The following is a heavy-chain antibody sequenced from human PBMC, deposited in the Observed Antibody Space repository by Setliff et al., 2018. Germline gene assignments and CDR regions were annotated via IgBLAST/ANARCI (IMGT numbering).Heavy chain of an antibody. D-gene: IGHD2-15*01. CDR2: INHTGST. Sequence: SETLSLTCAVYGGSFSGYYWSWIRQPPGKGLEWIGEINHTGSTNYSPSLKSRVTISVDTSKNQFSLKLSSVTAADTAVYYCARLYDFCSGGSCYSGYSGYYYYVDVWGKGTTVTVSS. J-gene: IGHJ6*03. CDR1: GGSFSGYY. V-gene: IGHV4-34*01. CDR3: ARLYDFCSGGSCYSGYSGYYYYVDV.